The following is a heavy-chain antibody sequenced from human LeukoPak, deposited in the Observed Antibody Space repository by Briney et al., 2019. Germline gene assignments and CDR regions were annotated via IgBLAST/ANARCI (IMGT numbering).Heavy chain of an antibody. CDR3: AKLLSSIAASIDY. D-gene: IGHD6-6*01. J-gene: IGHJ4*02. V-gene: IGHV3-30-3*01. CDR1: GFTFSSYT. Sequence: GGFLRLSCAVSGFTFSSYTMHWVRQAPGKGLEWVALISYDANKQFQSDSVKGRFTISRDNSKNTLYLQMNSLRAEDTAVYYCAKLLSSIAASIDYWGQGTLVTVSS. CDR2: ISYDANKQ.